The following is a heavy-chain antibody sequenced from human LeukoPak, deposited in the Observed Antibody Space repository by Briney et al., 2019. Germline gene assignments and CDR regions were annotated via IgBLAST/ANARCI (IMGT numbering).Heavy chain of an antibody. CDR2: IYYSGST. CDR1: GGSFSEYY. J-gene: IGHJ5*02. Sequence: PSETLSLTCAVYGGSFSEYYWSWIRQHPGKGLEWIGYIYYSGSTFYNPSLKSRITISLDTSKNQFSLRLSSVTAADTAVYYCARAGTHCSSTTCYGRNWFDPWGQGTLVTVSS. CDR3: ARAGTHCSSTTCYGRNWFDP. D-gene: IGHD2-2*01. V-gene: IGHV4-31*11.